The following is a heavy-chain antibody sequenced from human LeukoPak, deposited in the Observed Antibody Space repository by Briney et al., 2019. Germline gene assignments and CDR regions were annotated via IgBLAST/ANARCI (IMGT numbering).Heavy chain of an antibody. V-gene: IGHV3-15*01. CDR2: IKSKTDGGTT. CDR3: TVVVDSSAMVSYDYCMDV. D-gene: IGHD2-2*01. Sequence: PGGSLRLSCAASGFTFSNAWRSWVRKAPGKGLGWVGRIKSKTDGGTTDYAAPVKGRFTISRDDSKNTLYQQMNSLKPEDTSVYYYTVVVDSSAMVSYDYCMDVWGKGTPVTVSS. CDR1: GFTFSNAW. J-gene: IGHJ6*03.